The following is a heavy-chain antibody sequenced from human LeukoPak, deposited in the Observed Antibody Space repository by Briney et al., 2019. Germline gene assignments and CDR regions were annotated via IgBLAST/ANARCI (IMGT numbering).Heavy chain of an antibody. V-gene: IGHV3-43D*03. CDR3: AKASTGFFDY. CDR1: GFTFDDYA. CDR2: ISWDGGST. J-gene: IGHJ4*02. Sequence: GGSLRLSCAASGFTFDDYAMHWVRRAPGKGLEWVSLISWDGGSTYYADSVKGRFTISRDNSKNSLYLQMNSLRAEDTALYYCAKASTGFFDYWGQGNLVTVSS.